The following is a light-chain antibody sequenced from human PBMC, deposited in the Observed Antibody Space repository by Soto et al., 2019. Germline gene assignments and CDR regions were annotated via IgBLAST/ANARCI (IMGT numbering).Light chain of an antibody. CDR2: GAS. V-gene: IGKV3-15*01. CDR1: QSVSSN. Sequence: EIVMPQSPATLSVSPGERATLSCRASQSVSSNLAWYQQKPGQAPRLLIYGASTRAAGIPAWFGGSGSGTEFTLTISSLQSEDFAVYYWQQYNNWPRTFGQVTKVEI. CDR3: QQYNNWPRT. J-gene: IGKJ1*01.